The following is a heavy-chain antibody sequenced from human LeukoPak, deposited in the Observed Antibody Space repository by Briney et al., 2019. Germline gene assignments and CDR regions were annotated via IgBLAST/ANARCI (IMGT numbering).Heavy chain of an antibody. D-gene: IGHD1-26*01. J-gene: IGHJ3*02. CDR1: GGSISSYY. CDR2: IYYSGIT. CDR3: ARQGGGGRAFDI. V-gene: IGHV4-59*08. Sequence: SETLSLTCTVSGGSISSYYWTWIRQPPGKGLEWIGHIYYSGITNYNPSLKSRVTISVDTSKNQFSLKLSSVTATDTAIYYCARQGGGGRAFDIWGQGTMVTVSS.